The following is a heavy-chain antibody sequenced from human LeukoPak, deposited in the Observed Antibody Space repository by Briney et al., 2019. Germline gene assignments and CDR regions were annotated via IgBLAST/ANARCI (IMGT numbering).Heavy chain of an antibody. CDR3: ARPSMVRGVLYYMDV. CDR1: GGSISSYY. D-gene: IGHD3-10*01. J-gene: IGHJ6*03. V-gene: IGHV4-59*08. Sequence: SETLSLTCTVSGGSISSYYWSWIRQPPGKGLEWIGYIYYSGSTNYNPSLKSRVTISVDTSKNQFSLKLSSVTAADTAVYHCARPSMVRGVLYYMDVWGKGTTVTVSS. CDR2: IYYSGST.